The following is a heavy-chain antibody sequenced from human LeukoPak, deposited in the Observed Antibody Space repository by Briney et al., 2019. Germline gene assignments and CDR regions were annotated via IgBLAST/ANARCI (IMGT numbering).Heavy chain of an antibody. CDR3: AKNGDRGAYCTGGTCYPYFYYYMDV. J-gene: IGHJ6*03. D-gene: IGHD2-15*01. CDR2: ISSTGGTT. V-gene: IGHV3-23*01. CDR1: GFTFSSYA. Sequence: GGSLRLSYAASGFTFSSYAMSWVRQAPGKGLEWVSSISSTGGTTYYADSVKGRFTISRDNSKNTLYLQMNSLRAEDTAIYYCAKNGDRGAYCTGGTCYPYFYYYMDVWGKGTTVTI.